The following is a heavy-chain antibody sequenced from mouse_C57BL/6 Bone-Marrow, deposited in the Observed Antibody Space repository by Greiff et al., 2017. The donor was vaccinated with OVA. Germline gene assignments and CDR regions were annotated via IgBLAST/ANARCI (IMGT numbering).Heavy chain of an antibody. CDR3: ARHERTAQATYAMDY. D-gene: IGHD3-2*02. CDR1: GFTFSDYY. Sequence: EVKLMESGGGLVQPGGSLKLSCAASGFTFSDYYMYWVRQTPEKRLEWVAYISNGGGSTYYPDTVKGRFTISRDNAKNTLYLQMSRLKSEDTAMYYCARHERTAQATYAMDYWGQGTSVTVSS. CDR2: ISNGGGST. V-gene: IGHV5-12*01. J-gene: IGHJ4*01.